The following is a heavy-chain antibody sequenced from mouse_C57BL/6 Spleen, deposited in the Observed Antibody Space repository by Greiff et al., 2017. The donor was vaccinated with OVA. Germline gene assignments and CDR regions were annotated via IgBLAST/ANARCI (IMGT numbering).Heavy chain of an antibody. CDR2: IYPSDSNT. CDR1: GYTFTNYW. J-gene: IGHJ2*01. CDR3: ARSGYYYGSSYYFDY. Sequence: QVQLQQSGAELVRPGSSVKLSCKASGYTFTNYWMHWVKQRPIQGLEWIGNIYPSDSNTHYNQKFKDKATLTVDKSSSTAYMQLSSLTSEDSAVYYGARSGYYYGSSYYFDYWGQGTTLTVSS. D-gene: IGHD1-1*01. V-gene: IGHV1-52*01.